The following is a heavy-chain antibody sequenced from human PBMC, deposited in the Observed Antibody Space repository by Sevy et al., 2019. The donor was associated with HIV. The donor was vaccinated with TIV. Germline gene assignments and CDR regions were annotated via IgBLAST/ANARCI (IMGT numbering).Heavy chain of an antibody. Sequence: SETLSLTCTVSGGSISSGGHYWSWIRQHPGKGLEWIGYIYYSGSTYYNPSLKSRVTISVDTSKNQFSLKLSSVTAADTAVYYCARGPHYDILTGYYSPFDYWGQGTLVTVSS. D-gene: IGHD3-9*01. J-gene: IGHJ4*02. CDR1: GGSISSGGHY. CDR2: IYYSGST. V-gene: IGHV4-31*03. CDR3: ARGPHYDILTGYYSPFDY.